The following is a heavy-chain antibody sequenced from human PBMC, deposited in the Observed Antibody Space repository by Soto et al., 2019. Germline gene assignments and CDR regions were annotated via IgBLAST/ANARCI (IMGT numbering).Heavy chain of an antibody. Sequence: SVNVSCKASGGTFSSYAISWVRQAPGQGLEWMGGIIPIFGTANYAQKFQGRVTITADESTSTAYMELSSLRSEDTAVYYCAREMKRNSGDIVVVPAAIRGYYYGMDVWGQGTTVTVSS. J-gene: IGHJ6*02. CDR3: AREMKRNSGDIVVVPAAIRGYYYGMDV. CDR2: IIPIFGTA. D-gene: IGHD2-2*02. V-gene: IGHV1-69*13. CDR1: GGTFSSYA.